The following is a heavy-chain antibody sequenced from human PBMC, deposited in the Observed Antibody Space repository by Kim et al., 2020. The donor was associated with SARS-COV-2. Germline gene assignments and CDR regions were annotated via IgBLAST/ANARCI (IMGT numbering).Heavy chain of an antibody. Sequence: SETLSLTCTVSGGSISSGGYYWSWIRQHPGKGLEWIGYIYYSGSTYYNPSLKSRVTISVDTSKNQFSLKLSSVTAADTAVYYCAREILQSYYFDYWGQGTLVTVSS. D-gene: IGHD4-4*01. CDR2: IYYSGST. J-gene: IGHJ4*02. V-gene: IGHV4-31*03. CDR3: AREILQSYYFDY. CDR1: GGSISSGGYY.